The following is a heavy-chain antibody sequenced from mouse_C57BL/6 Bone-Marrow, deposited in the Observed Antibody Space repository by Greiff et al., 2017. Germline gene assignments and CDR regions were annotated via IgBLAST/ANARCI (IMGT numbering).Heavy chain of an antibody. J-gene: IGHJ3*01. V-gene: IGHV1-67*01. CDR3: ARSPGYYYGSSGWFAY. D-gene: IGHD1-1*01. CDR2: ISTYYGDA. CDR1: GYTFTDYA. Sequence: VQVVESGPELVRPGVSVKISCKGSGYTFTDYAMHWVKQSHAKSLEWIGVISTYYGDASYNQKFKDKATMTVDKSSSTAYMELARLTSEDSAVYYCARSPGYYYGSSGWFAYWGQGTLVTVSA.